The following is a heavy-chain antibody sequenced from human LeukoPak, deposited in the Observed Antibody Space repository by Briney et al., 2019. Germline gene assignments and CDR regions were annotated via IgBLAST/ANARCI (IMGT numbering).Heavy chain of an antibody. CDR3: GSTGDYYGSGGYYKDYYYGMDV. V-gene: IGHV3-48*01. CDR1: GFTFSSYS. Sequence: TGGSLRLSCAASGFTFSSYSMNWVRQAPGKGLEWVSYISSSSSTIYYADSVKGRFTISRDNAKNSLYLQMNSLRAEDTAVYYCGSTGDYYGSGGYYKDYYYGMDVWGQGTTVTVSS. D-gene: IGHD3-10*01. CDR2: ISSSSSTI. J-gene: IGHJ6*02.